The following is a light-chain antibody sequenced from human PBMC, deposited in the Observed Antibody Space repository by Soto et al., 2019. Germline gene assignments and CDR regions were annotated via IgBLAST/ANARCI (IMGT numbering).Light chain of an antibody. J-gene: IGKJ4*01. Sequence: AIQMAQSQSSLSASVEDRVTITCRASQGIGNDVGWYQQKPGKAPKLLLYAATTLQSGVPSRFSGTRSGTDFTLTISSLQPEDFATYYCLQDHNYPLTFGGGTKVEIK. CDR3: LQDHNYPLT. CDR2: AAT. CDR1: QGIGND. V-gene: IGKV1-6*02.